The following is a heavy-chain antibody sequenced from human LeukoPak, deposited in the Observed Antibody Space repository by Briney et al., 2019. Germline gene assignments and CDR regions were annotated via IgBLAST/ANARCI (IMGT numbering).Heavy chain of an antibody. V-gene: IGHV3-30-3*01. J-gene: IGHJ4*02. D-gene: IGHD6-25*01. CDR2: ISYDGSNK. CDR1: GFTFSSYA. CDR3: ARSGQRYYFDY. Sequence: GGSLRLSCAASGFTFSSYAMHWVRQAPGKGLEWVAVISYDGSNKYYADPVKGRFTISRDNSKNTLYLQMNSLRAEDTAVYYCARSGQRYYFDYWGQGTLVTVSS.